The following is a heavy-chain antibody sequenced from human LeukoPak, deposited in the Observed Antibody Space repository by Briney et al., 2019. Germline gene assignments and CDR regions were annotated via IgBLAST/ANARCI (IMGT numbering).Heavy chain of an antibody. CDR1: GGSMTNLY. J-gene: IGHJ4*02. CDR2: IYDSGST. V-gene: IGHV4-59*01. Sequence: SETLSFTCSVSGGSMTNLYWTWIRQPPGKGLEWIGDIYDSGSTRYNTSLESRVTISVDTSKNQFSLKLSSVTAADTAVYYCAKVALLGYCSSDRCPLYHWGQGTLVTVSS. CDR3: AKVALLGYCSSDRCPLYH. D-gene: IGHD2-2*01.